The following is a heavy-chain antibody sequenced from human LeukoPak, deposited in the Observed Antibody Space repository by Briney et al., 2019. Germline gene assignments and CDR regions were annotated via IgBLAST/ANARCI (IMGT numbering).Heavy chain of an antibody. CDR1: GGSISRGDYY. V-gene: IGHV4-30-4*08. CDR3: AREGEIAAAGTFRH. J-gene: IGHJ4*02. Sequence: SHTLSLTCTVSGGSISRGDYYWRWIRQPPGKGLEWFGHIYYSGSTYYNPSLKCRVTISVDTSKNQFSLKLSSVTAADWAVYCCAREGEIAAAGTFRHWGQGTLVTVSS. D-gene: IGHD6-13*01. CDR2: IYYSGST.